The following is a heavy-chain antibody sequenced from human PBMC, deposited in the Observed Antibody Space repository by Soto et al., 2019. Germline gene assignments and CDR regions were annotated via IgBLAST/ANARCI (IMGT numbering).Heavy chain of an antibody. CDR2: IIPIFGTA. D-gene: IGHD1-26*01. J-gene: IGHJ4*02. CDR3: AAGDPVGPKIDFDY. V-gene: IGHV1-69*01. CDR1: GGTFSSYA. Sequence: QVQLVQSGAEVRKPGSSVKVSCKASGGTFSSYAISWVRQAPGQGLEWMGGIIPIFGTANYAQKFQGRVTITADESTSTAYMELSSLSSEDTAVYYCAAGDPVGPKIDFDYWGQGTLVTVSS.